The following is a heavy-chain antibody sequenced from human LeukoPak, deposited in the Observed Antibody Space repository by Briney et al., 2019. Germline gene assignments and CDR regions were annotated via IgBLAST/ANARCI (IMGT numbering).Heavy chain of an antibody. CDR1: GFTFSSYA. Sequence: GRSLRLSCAASGFTFSSYAMHWVRQAPGKGLEWVAVISYDGSNKYYADSVKGRFTISRDNSKSTLYLQMNSLRAEDTAVYYCARDPYYDSSGYYSNWFDPWGQGTLVTVSS. J-gene: IGHJ5*02. V-gene: IGHV3-30-3*01. CDR3: ARDPYYDSSGYYSNWFDP. D-gene: IGHD3-22*01. CDR2: ISYDGSNK.